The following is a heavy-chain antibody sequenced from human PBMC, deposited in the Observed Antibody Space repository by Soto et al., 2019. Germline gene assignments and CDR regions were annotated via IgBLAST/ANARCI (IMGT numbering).Heavy chain of an antibody. CDR3: ARDGIAARRGIDY. V-gene: IGHV3-30-3*01. CDR2: ISYDGSNK. D-gene: IGHD6-6*01. CDR1: GFTFSSYA. Sequence: GGSLRLSCAASGFTFSSYAMHWVRQAPGKGLEWVAVISYDGSNKYYADSVKGRFTISRDNSKNTLYLQMNSLRAEDTAVYYCARDGIAARRGIDYWGQGTLVTVSS. J-gene: IGHJ4*02.